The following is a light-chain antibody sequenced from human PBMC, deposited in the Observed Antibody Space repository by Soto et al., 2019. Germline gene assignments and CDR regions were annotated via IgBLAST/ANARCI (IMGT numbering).Light chain of an antibody. CDR2: DVS. CDR1: TSDVGAYNY. J-gene: IGLJ2*01. CDR3: SSYAGTSTLVV. Sequence: QSALTQPASVSGSPGQSITISCTGSTSDVGAYNYVSWYQQHPGKAPKLIIYDVSTRPSGLSNRFSGSKSGNTASLTISGLQAEDEADYFCSSYAGTSTLVVFGGGTQLTVL. V-gene: IGLV2-14*01.